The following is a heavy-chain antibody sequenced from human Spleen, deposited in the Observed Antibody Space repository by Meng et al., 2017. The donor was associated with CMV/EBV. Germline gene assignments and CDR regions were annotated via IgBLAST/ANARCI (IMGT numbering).Heavy chain of an antibody. D-gene: IGHD2/OR15-2a*01. V-gene: IGHV3-23*01. CDR3: ARNFAGGLDV. CDR1: GFTFSRYA. Sequence: GESLKISCAASGFTFSRYAMSWVRQAPGKGLEWVSAISGSGGSTYYADSVKGRFTISRDNSKNTLYLQMNSLRAEDTAVYYCARNFAGGLDVWGQGTTVTVSS. CDR2: ISGSGGST. J-gene: IGHJ6*02.